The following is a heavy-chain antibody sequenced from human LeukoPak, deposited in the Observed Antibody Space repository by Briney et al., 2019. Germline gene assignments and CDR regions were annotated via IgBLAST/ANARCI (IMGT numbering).Heavy chain of an antibody. D-gene: IGHD6-19*01. V-gene: IGHV4-34*01. Sequence: SETLSLTCAVYGGSFSGYYWSWIRQPPGKGLEWIGEINHSGSTNYNPSLTSRVTISVDTSKNQFSLKLSSVTAADTAVYYCARAGGIAVASYPSYYYYYGMDVWGQGTTVTVSS. CDR3: ARAGGIAVASYPSYYYYYGMDV. J-gene: IGHJ6*02. CDR2: INHSGST. CDR1: GGSFSGYY.